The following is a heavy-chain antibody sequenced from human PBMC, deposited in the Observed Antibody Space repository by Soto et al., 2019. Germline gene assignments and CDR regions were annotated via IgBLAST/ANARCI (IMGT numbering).Heavy chain of an antibody. Sequence: ASVKVSCKASGYTFTSYAMHWVRQAPGQRLEWMGWINAGNGNTKYPQKFQGRVTITADESTSTAYMELSSLRSEDTAVYYCARDGSGYYNWFDPWGQGTLVTVSS. CDR3: ARDGSGYYNWFDP. D-gene: IGHD3-22*01. CDR2: INAGNGNT. J-gene: IGHJ5*02. CDR1: GYTFTSYA. V-gene: IGHV1-3*01.